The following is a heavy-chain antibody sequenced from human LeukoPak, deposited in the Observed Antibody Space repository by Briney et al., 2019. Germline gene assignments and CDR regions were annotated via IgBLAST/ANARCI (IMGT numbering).Heavy chain of an antibody. CDR1: GGSISSYY. Sequence: SQTLSLTCTVSGGSISSYYWSWIRQPPGKGLEWIGYIYYSGSTNYNPSLKSRVTISVDTSKNQFSLKLSSVTAADTAVYYCARGRTNYYDSSGPTDAFDIWGQGTMVTVSS. CDR3: ARGRTNYYDSSGPTDAFDI. V-gene: IGHV4-59*13. CDR2: IYYSGST. D-gene: IGHD3-22*01. J-gene: IGHJ3*02.